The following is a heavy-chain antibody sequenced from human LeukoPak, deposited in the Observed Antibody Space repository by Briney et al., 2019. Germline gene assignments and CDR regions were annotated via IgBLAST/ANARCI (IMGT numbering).Heavy chain of an antibody. CDR2: IYYSGST. CDR1: GGSITSYY. J-gene: IGHJ3*02. D-gene: IGHD2-21*02. V-gene: IGHV4-59*08. Sequence: SETLSLTCTVSGGSITSYYWSWIRQPPGKGLEWIGYIYYSGSTNYNPSLKSRVTISVDTSKNQFSLKLSSVTAADTAVYYCASGTYCGGDCPTHAFDIWGQGTMVTVSS. CDR3: ASGTYCGGDCPTHAFDI.